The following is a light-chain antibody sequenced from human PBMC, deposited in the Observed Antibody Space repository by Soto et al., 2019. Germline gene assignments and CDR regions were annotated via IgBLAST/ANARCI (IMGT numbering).Light chain of an antibody. CDR2: SNN. V-gene: IGLV1-44*01. Sequence: QSVLTQPPSASGTPGQRVTISCSGSRSNIGSNTVNWYQHLPGTAPKLLIHSNNQRPSGVPDRFSGSKSGTSASLAISGLQSEDEADYFCAAWDDSFLWVFGGGTKVTVL. J-gene: IGLJ3*02. CDR1: RSNIGSNT. CDR3: AAWDDSFLWV.